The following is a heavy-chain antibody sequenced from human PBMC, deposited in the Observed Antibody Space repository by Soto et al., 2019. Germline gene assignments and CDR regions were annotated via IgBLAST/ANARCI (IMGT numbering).Heavy chain of an antibody. CDR2: IIPIFGTA. J-gene: IGHJ5*02. CDR3: ARARGGYCSGGSCSNWCDP. CDR1: GGTFSSYA. V-gene: IGHV1-69*06. D-gene: IGHD2-15*01. Sequence: QVQLVQSGAEVKKPGSSVKVSCKASGGTFSSYAISWVRQAPGQGLEWMGGIIPIFGTANYAQKFQGRVTITADKSTSTAYMELSSLRSEDTAVYYCARARGGYCSGGSCSNWCDPWGQGNLVTVSS.